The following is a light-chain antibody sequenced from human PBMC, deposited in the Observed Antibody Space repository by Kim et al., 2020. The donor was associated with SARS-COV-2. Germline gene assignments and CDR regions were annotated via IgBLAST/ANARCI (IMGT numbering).Light chain of an antibody. J-gene: IGLJ2*01. Sequence: GQSVTISGTGTSGDVGRYNRVSWYKQPPGTAPQVMIDEVSSRPSGVPDRFSGSKSGNTASLTISGLQTEDEADYYCSSYTSSNTVVFGGGTQLTVL. CDR3: SSYTSSNTVV. CDR1: SGDVGRYNR. V-gene: IGLV2-18*02. CDR2: EVS.